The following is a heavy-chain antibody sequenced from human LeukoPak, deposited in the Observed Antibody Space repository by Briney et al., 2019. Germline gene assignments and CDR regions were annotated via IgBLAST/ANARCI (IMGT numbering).Heavy chain of an antibody. J-gene: IGHJ4*02. CDR2: INHSGST. CDR1: GGSFSGYY. Sequence: PSQTLSLTCAVYGGSFSGYYWSWIRQPPGKGLEWIGEINHSGSTNYNPSLKSRVTISVDTSKNQFSLKLSSVTAADTAVYYCARDDYGDYGFYYWGQGTLVTVSS. D-gene: IGHD4-17*01. V-gene: IGHV4-34*01. CDR3: ARDDYGDYGFYY.